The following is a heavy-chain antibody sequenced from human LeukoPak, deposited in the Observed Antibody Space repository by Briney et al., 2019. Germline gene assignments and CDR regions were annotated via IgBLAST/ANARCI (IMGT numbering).Heavy chain of an antibody. CDR3: AKDELRRRGSYYFDY. CDR2: ISYDRSNK. V-gene: IGHV3-30*18. CDR1: VFTFSSYG. Sequence: GRSLRLSCAASVFTFSSYGMHCVRQAPGKGLEWVAVISYDRSNKYYADSVKGRFTISRDYSKNTLYPQMNSLIAEDTTVYYCAKDELRRRGSYYFDYWGQGTLVTVS. J-gene: IGHJ4*02. D-gene: IGHD3-10*01.